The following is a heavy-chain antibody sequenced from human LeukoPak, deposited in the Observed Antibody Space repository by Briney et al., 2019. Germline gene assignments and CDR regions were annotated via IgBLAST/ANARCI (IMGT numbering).Heavy chain of an antibody. Sequence: ASVKVSCKASGGTFSSYAISWVRQAPGQGLEWMGWISAYNGNTNYAQKLQGRVTMTTDTSTSTAYMELRSLRSDDTAVYYCARDPTVVTSGDWYDYWGQGTLVTVSS. CDR1: GGTFSSYA. CDR2: ISAYNGNT. J-gene: IGHJ4*02. D-gene: IGHD4-23*01. CDR3: ARDPTVVTSGDWYDY. V-gene: IGHV1-18*01.